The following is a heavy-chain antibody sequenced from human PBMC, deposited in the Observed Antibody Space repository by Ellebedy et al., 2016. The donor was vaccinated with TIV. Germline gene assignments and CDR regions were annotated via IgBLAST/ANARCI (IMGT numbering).Heavy chain of an antibody. CDR3: ARGVRSGYYDFWSGYFYFDY. V-gene: IGHV1-69*06. CDR2: IIPIFGTA. D-gene: IGHD3-3*01. J-gene: IGHJ4*02. Sequence: SVKVSXXASGGTFSSYAISWVRQAPGQGLEWLGGIIPIFGTANYAQKFQGRVTITADKSTSTAYMELSSLRSEDTAVYYCARGVRSGYYDFWSGYFYFDYWGQGTLVTVSS. CDR1: GGTFSSYA.